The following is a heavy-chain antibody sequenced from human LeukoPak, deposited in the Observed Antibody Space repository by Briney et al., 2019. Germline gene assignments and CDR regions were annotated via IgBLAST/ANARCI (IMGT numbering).Heavy chain of an antibody. CDR3: ARGSKRAGYFDY. J-gene: IGHJ4*02. V-gene: IGHV1-8*01. CDR1: GYTFTSYD. Sequence: GASVKVSCKASGYTFTSYDINWARQATGQGLEWMGWMNPNSGNTGYAQKFQGRVTMTRNTSISTAYMELSSLRSEDTAVYYCARGSKRAGYFDYWGQGTLVTVSS. CDR2: MNPNSGNT. D-gene: IGHD6-19*01.